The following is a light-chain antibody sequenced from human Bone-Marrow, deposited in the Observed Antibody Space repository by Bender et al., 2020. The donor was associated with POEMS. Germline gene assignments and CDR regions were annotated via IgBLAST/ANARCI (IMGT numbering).Light chain of an antibody. CDR2: DVI. Sequence: QSALTQPASVSGSPGQSITLSCTGTSSDVGGFNHVSWYQKHPDKAPQLIIYDVIYRPSGVSNRFSGSKSGNTASLTISGLQAEDEADYYCNSYTTSTIVFGTGTKVTVL. CDR3: NSYTTSTIV. CDR1: SSDVGGFNH. V-gene: IGLV2-14*03. J-gene: IGLJ1*01.